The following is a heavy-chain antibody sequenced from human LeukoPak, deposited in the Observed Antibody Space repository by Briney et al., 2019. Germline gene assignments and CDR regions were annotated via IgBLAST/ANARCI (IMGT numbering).Heavy chain of an antibody. CDR1: GFTFSSYW. Sequence: GGSLRLSCAASGFTFSSYWMSWVRQAPGKGLEWVANIKQDGSEKYYVDSLKGRFTISRDNAKNSLYLQMNSLRAEDTAVYYCARLNRFGHAVVTAMDYWGQGTLVTVSS. D-gene: IGHD2-21*02. J-gene: IGHJ4*02. V-gene: IGHV3-7*01. CDR2: IKQDGSEK. CDR3: ARLNRFGHAVVTAMDY.